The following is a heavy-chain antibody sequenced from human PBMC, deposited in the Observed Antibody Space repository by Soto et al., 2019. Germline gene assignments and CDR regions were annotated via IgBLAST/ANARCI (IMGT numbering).Heavy chain of an antibody. CDR3: AGDQAVAGHDFSYYGMDV. J-gene: IGHJ6*02. D-gene: IGHD6-19*01. V-gene: IGHV4-59*01. CDR2: IHYSGST. Sequence: SETLSLTCTVACGSISSYYWCWIRQPPGKGLEMIWNIHYSGSTNYNPTLKSRVTITIDTSKNQSYLKLSSLTAADTAVYYCAGDQAVAGHDFSYYGMDVWGQGTTVTVSS. CDR1: CGSISSYY.